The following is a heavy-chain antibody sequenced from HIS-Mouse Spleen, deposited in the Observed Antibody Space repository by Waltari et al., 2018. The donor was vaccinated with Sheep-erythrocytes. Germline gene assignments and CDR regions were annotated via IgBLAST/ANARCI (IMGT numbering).Heavy chain of an antibody. Sequence: EGQLGEEGGGWVQPGRSLRLSCAASGFSFDDYAMHWVRQAPGKCLEWVSGISWNSGSIGYADSVKGRFTISRDNAKNSLYLQVNSLVPEDTALSYCAKDISRNIVVVPAAVGDYWGQGTLVTVSS. CDR2: ISWNSGSI. D-gene: IGHD2-2*01. J-gene: IGHJ4*02. V-gene: IGHV3-9*01. CDR1: GFSFDDYA. CDR3: AKDISRNIVVVPAAVGDY.